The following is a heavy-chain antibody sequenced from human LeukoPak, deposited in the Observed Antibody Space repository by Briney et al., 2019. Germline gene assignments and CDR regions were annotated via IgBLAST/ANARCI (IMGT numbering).Heavy chain of an antibody. D-gene: IGHD6-13*01. J-gene: IGHJ6*03. V-gene: IGHV3-11*04. Sequence: GGSLRLSCAASGFTFSDYYMSWIRQAPGKGLEWVSYISSSGSTIYYADSVKGRFTISRDNAKNSLYLQMNSLRAEDTAVYYCARDMNPGMAYYMDVWGKGTTVTVSS. CDR3: ARDMNPGMAYYMDV. CDR2: ISSSGSTI. CDR1: GFTFSDYY.